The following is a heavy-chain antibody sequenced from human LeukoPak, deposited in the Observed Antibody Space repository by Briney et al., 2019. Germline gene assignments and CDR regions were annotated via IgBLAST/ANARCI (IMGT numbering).Heavy chain of an antibody. D-gene: IGHD7-27*01. J-gene: IGHJ4*02. CDR3: AREGQTGGLDY. V-gene: IGHV4-31*03. CDR2: IYYSGST. Sequence: SETLSLTCTVSGGSISSGGYYWSWIRQHPGKGLEWIGYIYYSGSTYYNPSLKSRVTISVDTSKNQFSLKLSSVTAADTAVYHCAREGQTGGLDYWGQGTLVTVSS. CDR1: GGSISSGGYY.